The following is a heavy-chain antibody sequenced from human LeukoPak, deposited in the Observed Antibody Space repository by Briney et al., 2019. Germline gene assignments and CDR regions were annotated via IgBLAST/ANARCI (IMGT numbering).Heavy chain of an antibody. J-gene: IGHJ6*03. Sequence: GASVKVSCKASGGTFSSYAISWVRQAPGQGLEWMGGIIPIFGTANYAQKFQGRVTITADKSTSTAYMELSSLRSEDTAVYYCASHSGSYSYYYYMDVWGKGTTVTVSS. CDR3: ASHSGSYSYYYYMDV. CDR2: IIPIFGTA. CDR1: GGTFSSYA. D-gene: IGHD1-26*01. V-gene: IGHV1-69*06.